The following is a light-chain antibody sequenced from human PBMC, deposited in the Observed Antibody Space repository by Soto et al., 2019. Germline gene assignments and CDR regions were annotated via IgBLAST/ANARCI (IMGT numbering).Light chain of an antibody. CDR3: TSYTRDTALV. CDR1: SSDVGTYNY. CDR2: EVS. J-gene: IGLJ1*01. Sequence: QSALTQPASVSGSPGQSITISCTGTSSDVGTYNYVSWYQHHPGKAPKLIIYEVSNRPSGVSNRFSGSKSGSTASLTISGLQAEDEADYHCTSYTRDTALVFGTGTKVT. V-gene: IGLV2-14*01.